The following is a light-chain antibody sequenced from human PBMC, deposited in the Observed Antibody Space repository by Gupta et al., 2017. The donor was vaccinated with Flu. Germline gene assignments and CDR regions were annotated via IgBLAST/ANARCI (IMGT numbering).Light chain of an antibody. V-gene: IGLV1-36*01. J-gene: IGLJ1*01. Sequence: QSVLTQLPPVSSAPGQRVTISCSGSSSNIGNNAVNWYQQLPGKAPKLLIYYDDLLPSGVSDRFSGSKSGTSASLAISGLQSEDEADYYCAAWDDSLNGYVFGSGTKVTVL. CDR3: AAWDDSLNGYV. CDR2: YDD. CDR1: SSNIGNNA.